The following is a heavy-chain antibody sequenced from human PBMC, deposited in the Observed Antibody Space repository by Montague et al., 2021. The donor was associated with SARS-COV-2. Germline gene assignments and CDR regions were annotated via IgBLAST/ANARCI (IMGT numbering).Heavy chain of an antibody. D-gene: IGHD3-3*01. CDR2: IYYSGNA. V-gene: IGHV4-38-2*02. Sequence: SETLSLTCSFSGTTRNTYYYWAWIRQPPGKGLEWVGGIYYSGNAYYNPSLRSRVTISVDTSRSQFSLQLTSVTVADTAIYYCARGIDFGLVASRSHYFDTWGQGTLVSVSS. CDR1: GTTRNTYYY. CDR3: ARGIDFGLVASRSHYFDT. J-gene: IGHJ4*02.